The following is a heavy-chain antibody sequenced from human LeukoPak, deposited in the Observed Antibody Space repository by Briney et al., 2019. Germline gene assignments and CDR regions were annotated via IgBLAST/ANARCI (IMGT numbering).Heavy chain of an antibody. CDR1: GGSISSYY. V-gene: IGHV4-59*01. CDR2: VHYSGTI. Sequence: SETLSLTCSVFGGSISSYYWSWIRQPPGKGLEWIGYVHYSGTIDYNPSLMSRVTISVDTSNNQFSLRLSSVTAADTAVYFCARGHKGLEVWGQGATVTVSS. CDR3: ARGHKGLEV. J-gene: IGHJ6*02.